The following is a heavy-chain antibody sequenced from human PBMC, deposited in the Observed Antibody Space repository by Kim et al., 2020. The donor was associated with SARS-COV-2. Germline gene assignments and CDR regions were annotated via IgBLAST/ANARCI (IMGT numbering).Heavy chain of an antibody. CDR1: GFTFRNSA. J-gene: IGHJ4*02. CDR2: VVVGSGVK. D-gene: IGHD3-22*01. V-gene: IGHV1-58*01. Sequence: SVKVSCKASGFTFRNSAVQWVRQARGQGLEWIGWVVVGSGVKKYAQKFQERVIITRDMSTSTAYMALSSLRSEDTALYYCAAGTGYYSPDYWGQGTLVT. CDR3: AAGTGYYSPDY.